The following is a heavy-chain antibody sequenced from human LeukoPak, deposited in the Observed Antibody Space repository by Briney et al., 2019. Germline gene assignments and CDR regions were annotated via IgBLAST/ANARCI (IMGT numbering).Heavy chain of an antibody. CDR3: AREKLGIGVDY. V-gene: IGHV3-48*04. J-gene: IGHJ4*02. D-gene: IGHD7-27*01. CDR2: ISGSSSTI. CDR1: GFTFSSYS. Sequence: GGSLRLSCAASGFTFSSYSMNWVRQAPGKGLEWVSYISGSSSTIYYADSMKGRFTISRDNAKNSLYLQMNSLRAEDTAVYYCAREKLGIGVDYWGQGTLVTVSS.